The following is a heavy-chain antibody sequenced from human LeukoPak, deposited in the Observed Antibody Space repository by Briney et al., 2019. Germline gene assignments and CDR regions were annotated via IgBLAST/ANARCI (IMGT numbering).Heavy chain of an antibody. J-gene: IGHJ4*02. D-gene: IGHD1-26*01. V-gene: IGHV3-21*01. CDR2: ISSSSNYI. CDR1: EFTFSSYS. Sequence: GGSLRLSCAASEFTFSSYSMNWVRQAPGKGLEWVSSISSSSNYIYYADSVKGRFTISRDNAKNSLYLQMNSLRAEDTAVYYCATLVGATPNYWGQGTLVTVSS. CDR3: ATLVGATPNY.